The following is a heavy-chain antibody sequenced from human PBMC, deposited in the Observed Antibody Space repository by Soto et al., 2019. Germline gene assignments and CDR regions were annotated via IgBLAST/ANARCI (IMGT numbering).Heavy chain of an antibody. CDR2: IKSKTDGGTT. V-gene: IGHV3-15*01. Sequence: GGSLRLSCAASGFTFSNAWMSWVRQAPGKGLEWVGRIKSKTDGGTTDYAAPVKGRFTISRDDSKNTLYLQMNSLKTEDTAVYYCTTDRGRGAGPYYYYMDVWGKGTTVTVSS. J-gene: IGHJ6*03. CDR3: TTDRGRGAGPYYYYMDV. D-gene: IGHD3-10*01. CDR1: GFTFSNAW.